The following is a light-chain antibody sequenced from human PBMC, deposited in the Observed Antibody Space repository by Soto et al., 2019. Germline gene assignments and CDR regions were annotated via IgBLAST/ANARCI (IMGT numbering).Light chain of an antibody. V-gene: IGLV2-8*01. CDR1: SSDVGGYNY. Sequence: VLTQPPSASGSPGQSVTISCIGTSSDVGGYNYVSWYQHHPGKVPKLIIYEVNKRPSGVPDRFSGSKSGNTASLTVSGLQADDEADYYCSSYAGSNNFVFGTGTKV. CDR2: EVN. CDR3: SSYAGSNNFV. J-gene: IGLJ1*01.